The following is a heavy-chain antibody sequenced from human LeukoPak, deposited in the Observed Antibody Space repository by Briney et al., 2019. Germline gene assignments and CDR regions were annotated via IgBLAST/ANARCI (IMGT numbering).Heavy chain of an antibody. Sequence: HPGGSLRLSCAASGFTFSSQWKRWLRQATGKGLEWVANIKQDGSEKYYVDSVKSRFTISRDNAKNSLYLQMNSLRAEDTAVYYCARVYHSTTGTTQDYWGQGTLVTVSS. D-gene: IGHD1-1*01. CDR2: IKQDGSEK. J-gene: IGHJ4*02. V-gene: IGHV3-7*01. CDR3: ARVYHSTTGTTQDY. CDR1: GFTFSSQW.